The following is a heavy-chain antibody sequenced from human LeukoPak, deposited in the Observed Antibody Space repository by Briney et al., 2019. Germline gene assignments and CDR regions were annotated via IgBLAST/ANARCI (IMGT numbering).Heavy chain of an antibody. J-gene: IGHJ4*02. Sequence: SVKVSCKASGGTFSSYAISWVRQAPGQGLEWMGGIIPIFGTANYAQKFQAKVTITADESTSTAYMELSSLKSEDTAVYYCAGNTKGDYGDYVPDFWGQGTLVTVSS. D-gene: IGHD4-17*01. CDR3: AGNTKGDYGDYVPDF. V-gene: IGHV1-69*13. CDR2: IIPIFGTA. CDR1: GGTFSSYA.